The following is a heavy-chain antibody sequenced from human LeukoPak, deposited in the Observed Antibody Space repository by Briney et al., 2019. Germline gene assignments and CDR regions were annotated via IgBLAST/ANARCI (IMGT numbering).Heavy chain of an antibody. CDR1: GLTFGSYA. Sequence: GGSLRLSCAASGLTFGSYAMHWVRKAPGKGLEWVAVISYDGSNKYYADSVKGRFTISRDNSKNTLYLQMNSLRAEDTAVYYCARDAGLTIYYYDSSGYPDYWGQGTLVTVSS. D-gene: IGHD3-22*01. CDR2: ISYDGSNK. J-gene: IGHJ4*02. V-gene: IGHV3-30-3*01. CDR3: ARDAGLTIYYYDSSGYPDY.